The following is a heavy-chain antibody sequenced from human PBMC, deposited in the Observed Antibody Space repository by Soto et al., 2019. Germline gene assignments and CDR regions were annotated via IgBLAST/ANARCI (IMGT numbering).Heavy chain of an antibody. CDR3: AREGFFYYYYMDV. D-gene: IGHD3-3*01. Sequence: QVQLVESGGGVVQPGRSLRLSCAASGFTFSSYGMHWVRQAPGKGLEWVAVIWYDGSNKYYADSVKGRFTISRDNSKNTLYLQMNSLRAEDTAVYYCAREGFFYYYYMDVWGKGTPVTVSS. CDR2: IWYDGSNK. V-gene: IGHV3-33*01. J-gene: IGHJ6*03. CDR1: GFTFSSYG.